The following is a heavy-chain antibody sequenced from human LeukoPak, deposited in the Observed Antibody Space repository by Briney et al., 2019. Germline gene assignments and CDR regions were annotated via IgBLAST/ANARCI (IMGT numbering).Heavy chain of an antibody. J-gene: IGHJ4*02. D-gene: IGHD3-22*01. V-gene: IGHV3-43*02. CDR2: ICGDGGSK. Sequence: PGGPQRLSCAASGFTFDDYAMHWVRRAPGKGVVCVSLICGDGGSKYYADSVKGRFTISRDNSKNSLYLQMNSRRTEDTALYYCAKNLDITMIVVLSYWGQGTLVTVSS. CDR1: GFTFDDYA. CDR3: AKNLDITMIVVLSY.